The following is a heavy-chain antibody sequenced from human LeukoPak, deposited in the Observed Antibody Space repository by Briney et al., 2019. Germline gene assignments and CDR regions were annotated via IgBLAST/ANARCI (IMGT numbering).Heavy chain of an antibody. CDR3: AKFAYNWNAPDGFDM. Sequence: GGSLRLSCRASRFSFSDYDMHWVHQAPGKGLEWVAVISYDGSVKHYADSVRGRFTISRDNSKSTLFLQMNSLRTDDTSVYFCAKFAYNWNAPDGFDMWGQGTMVIVSS. CDR1: RFSFSDYD. J-gene: IGHJ3*02. D-gene: IGHD1-1*01. V-gene: IGHV3-30*18. CDR2: ISYDGSVK.